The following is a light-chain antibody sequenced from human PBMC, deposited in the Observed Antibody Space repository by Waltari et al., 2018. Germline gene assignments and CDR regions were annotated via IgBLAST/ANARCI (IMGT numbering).Light chain of an antibody. CDR2: EDN. CDR3: CSYAGSGTTWV. Sequence: QSALTPPASVSGSPGQSITISCTGASIYVGSYNLVSWYQQHPDKAPKLMIYEDNKRPSGVSTRFSGSKSGNTASLTISGLQAEDEADYYCCSYAGSGTTWVFGGGTKLTVL. J-gene: IGLJ3*02. V-gene: IGLV2-23*01. CDR1: SIYVGSYNL.